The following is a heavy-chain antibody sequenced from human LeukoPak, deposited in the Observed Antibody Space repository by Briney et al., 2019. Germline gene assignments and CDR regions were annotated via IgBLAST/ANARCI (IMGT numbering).Heavy chain of an antibody. V-gene: IGHV4-39*07. D-gene: IGHD6-19*01. CDR2: IYYSGST. CDR3: ARGSGYSSGWYMYQPGSDAFDI. CDR1: GGSISSSSYY. Sequence: SETLSLTCTVSGGSISSSSYYWGWIRQPPGKGLEWIGSIYYSGSTYYNPSLKSRVTISVDTSKNQFSLKLSSVTAADTAVYYCARGSGYSSGWYMYQPGSDAFDIWGQGTMVTVSS. J-gene: IGHJ3*02.